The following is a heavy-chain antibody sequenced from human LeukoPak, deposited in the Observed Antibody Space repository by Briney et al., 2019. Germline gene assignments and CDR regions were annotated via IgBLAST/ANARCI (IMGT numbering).Heavy chain of an antibody. CDR1: GYTFTDYY. CDR3: AKGTGTVYY. J-gene: IGHJ4*02. D-gene: IGHD1-1*01. Sequence: ASVKVSCKASGYTFTDYYMHWVRQAPGQGLEWMGWINPNSGDSDYAQKLQGRVTMTRDTYITTAYFALSRLTSDETAGYYCAKGTGTVYYWGQGTLVTVSS. V-gene: IGHV1-2*02. CDR2: INPNSGDS.